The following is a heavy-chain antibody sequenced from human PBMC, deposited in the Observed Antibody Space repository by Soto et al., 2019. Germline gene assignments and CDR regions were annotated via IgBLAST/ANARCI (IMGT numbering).Heavy chain of an antibody. V-gene: IGHV4-30-4*01. CDR1: GGSISSGDYY. J-gene: IGHJ6*02. D-gene: IGHD2-21*02. Sequence: QVQLQESGPGLVKPSQTLSLTCTVSGGSISSGDYYWSWIRQPPGKGLEWIGYIYYSGSTYYNPSLKSRVTRSVDTSKNQFSLKLSSVTAADTAVYYCARVGGGDPALYYYYGMDVWGQGTTVTVSS. CDR3: ARVGGGDPALYYYYGMDV. CDR2: IYYSGST.